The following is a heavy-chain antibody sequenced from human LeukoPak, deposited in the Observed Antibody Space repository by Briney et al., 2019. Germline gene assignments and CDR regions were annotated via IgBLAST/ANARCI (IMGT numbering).Heavy chain of an antibody. J-gene: IGHJ3*02. V-gene: IGHV1-46*01. D-gene: IGHD3-10*01. Sequence: GASVKVSCKASGYTFTSYYMHWVRQAPGQGLEWMGIINPCGGSTSYAQKFQGRVTMTRDTSTSTVYMELSSLRSEDTAVYYCANLLGFGDDASDIWGQGTMVTVSS. CDR1: GYTFTSYY. CDR2: INPCGGST. CDR3: ANLLGFGDDASDI.